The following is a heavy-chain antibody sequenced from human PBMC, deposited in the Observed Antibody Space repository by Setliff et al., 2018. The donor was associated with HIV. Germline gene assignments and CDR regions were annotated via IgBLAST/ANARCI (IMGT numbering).Heavy chain of an antibody. V-gene: IGHV4-38-2*02. CDR3: ARAYYDHLWASYRFDY. CDR2: IYHSGST. D-gene: IGHD3-16*02. Sequence: SETLSLTCTVSGYSISSGYYWGWIRQPPGKGLEWIGSIYHSGSTYYNPSLESRVTISVVTSKNQFSLKLSSVTAADTAVYYCARAYYDHLWASYRFDYWGQGTLVTAPQ. J-gene: IGHJ4*02. CDR1: GYSISSGYY.